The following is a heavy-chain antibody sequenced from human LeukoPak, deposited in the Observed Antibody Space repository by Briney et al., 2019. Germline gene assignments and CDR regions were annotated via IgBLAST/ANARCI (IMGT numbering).Heavy chain of an antibody. Sequence: GGSLRLSCAASGFTFDDSVMSWVRQAPGKGLVWVSRTDPNGITTYADSVKGRFTISRDNAKNTLYLQMNSLRAEDTARYYCARSGGIIDYWGQGTLVTVSS. D-gene: IGHD3-10*01. CDR1: GFTFDDSV. J-gene: IGHJ4*02. CDR2: TDPNGIT. V-gene: IGHV3-20*04. CDR3: ARSGGIIDY.